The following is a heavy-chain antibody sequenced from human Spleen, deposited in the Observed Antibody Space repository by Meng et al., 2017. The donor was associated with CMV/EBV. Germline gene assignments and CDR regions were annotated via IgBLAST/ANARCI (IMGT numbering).Heavy chain of an antibody. J-gene: IGHJ5*02. Sequence: SGFTFPTYTIDWVRQAPGKGLEWVSSISSNTIYTYYADSVKGRFTISRDIAKNTLYLQMNRLRAEDTAVYYCARGSGYSGYDYGWFGPWGQGTLVTVSS. CDR1: GFTFPTYT. V-gene: IGHV3-21*06. CDR2: ISSNTIYT. CDR3: ARGSGYSGYDYGWFGP. D-gene: IGHD5-12*01.